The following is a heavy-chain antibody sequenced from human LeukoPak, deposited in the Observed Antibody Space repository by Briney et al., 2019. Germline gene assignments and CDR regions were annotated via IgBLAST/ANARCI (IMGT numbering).Heavy chain of an antibody. CDR2: NSGSSGST. V-gene: IGHV3-23*01. Sequence: GGPLRLPCTASGFTFSRYAMSGVRQAPGKAVEWVSTNSGSSGSTYYAGCVKGRFTISRDNSKYTLYLQMNSLRAEDTAVYYCAKDIRSSGWSKYSDYWGQGTLVTVSS. CDR1: GFTFSRYA. D-gene: IGHD6-19*01. CDR3: AKDIRSSGWSKYSDY. J-gene: IGHJ4*02.